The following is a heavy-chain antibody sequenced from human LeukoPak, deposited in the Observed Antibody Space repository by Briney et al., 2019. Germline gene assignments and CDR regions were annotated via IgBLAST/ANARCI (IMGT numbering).Heavy chain of an antibody. J-gene: IGHJ5*02. CDR2: IYYSGSS. CDR3: ARGVTIFGVVRGPRFDP. D-gene: IGHD3-3*01. Sequence: PSETLSLTCTVSGGSISSHYWSWIRQPAGKGLEWMGYIYYSGSSNYNPSLKRRVTISVDTSKNQFSLKMSSVTAADTAVYYCARGVTIFGVVRGPRFDPWGQGTLVTVSS. V-gene: IGHV4-59*11. CDR1: GGSISSHY.